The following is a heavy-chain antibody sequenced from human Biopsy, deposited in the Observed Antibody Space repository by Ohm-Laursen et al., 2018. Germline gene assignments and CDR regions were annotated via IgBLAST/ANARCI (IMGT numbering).Heavy chain of an antibody. CDR3: ARLYRLDDYWNDDPPDAFDV. J-gene: IGHJ3*01. CDR1: GGSISSDY. D-gene: IGHD3-3*01. Sequence: PSDTLSLTCTVSGGSISSDYWSWIRQTPGKGLEWIGYIYYSGSTNYNPSPKSRVTISVDTSKNQFSLKLSSVTAADTAVFFCARLYRLDDYWNDDPPDAFDVWGQGTMVTVSS. V-gene: IGHV4-59*07. CDR2: IYYSGST.